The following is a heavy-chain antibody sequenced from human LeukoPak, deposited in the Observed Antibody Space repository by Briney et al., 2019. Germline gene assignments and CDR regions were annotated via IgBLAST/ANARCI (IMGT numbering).Heavy chain of an antibody. CDR3: ARGWGYFDY. V-gene: IGHV4-59*01. J-gene: IGHJ4*02. D-gene: IGHD6-19*01. CDR2: IFYTGPT. Sequence: PSETLSLTCTVSGGSISNYYWSWIRQPPGKGLEWIGYIFYTGPTNYNFSLKSRLTISVDTSKNQFSLRLTSVTAADTAVYYCARGWGYFDYWGQGTLVTVSS. CDR1: GGSISNYY.